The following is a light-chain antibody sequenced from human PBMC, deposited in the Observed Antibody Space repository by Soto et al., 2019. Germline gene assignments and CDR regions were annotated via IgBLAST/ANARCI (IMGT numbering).Light chain of an antibody. V-gene: IGKV1-5*03. CDR1: QTIRNW. J-gene: IGKJ1*01. Sequence: DIQMTQSPSTLSGSVGDRVTITCRASQTIRNWFAWYQQKPGKAPKLLIYKASTLKSGVPSRFSGSGSGTEFTLTISSLQPEDFATYYCQHYNSYPDAFGQGTKVDI. CDR2: KAS. CDR3: QHYNSYPDA.